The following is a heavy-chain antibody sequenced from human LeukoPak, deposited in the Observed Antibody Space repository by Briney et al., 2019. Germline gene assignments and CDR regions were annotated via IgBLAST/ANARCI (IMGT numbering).Heavy chain of an antibody. Sequence: SGRSLRLSCAASGFTFSSYGMHWVRQAPGKGLEWVAVISYDGSNKYYADSVKGRFTISRDNSKNTLYLQMNSLRAEDTAVYYCAKDQYYDSSGYCDYWGQGTLVTVSS. CDR3: AKDQYYDSSGYCDY. CDR2: ISYDGSNK. D-gene: IGHD3-22*01. CDR1: GFTFSSYG. V-gene: IGHV3-30*18. J-gene: IGHJ4*02.